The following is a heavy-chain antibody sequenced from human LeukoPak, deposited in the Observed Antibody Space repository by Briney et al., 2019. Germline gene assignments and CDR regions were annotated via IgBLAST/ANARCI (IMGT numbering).Heavy chain of an antibody. J-gene: IGHJ5*02. CDR3: ARGSLRFLEWLPLNWFDP. V-gene: IGHV4-34*01. D-gene: IGHD3-3*01. CDR1: GGSFSGYY. Sequence: SETLSLTCAVYGGSFSGYYWSWIRQPPGKGLEWIGEINHSGSTNYNPSLKSRVTISVDTSKNQFSLKLSSVTAADTAVYYCARGSLRFLEWLPLNWFDPWGQGTVVTVSS. CDR2: INHSGST.